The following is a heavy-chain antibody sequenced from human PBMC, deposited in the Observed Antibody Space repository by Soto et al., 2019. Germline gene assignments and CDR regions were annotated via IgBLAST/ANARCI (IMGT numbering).Heavy chain of an antibody. CDR1: GGSISSGGYC. J-gene: IGHJ5*02. Sequence: SETLSLTCSVSGGSISSGGYCWSWIRQHPGKGLEWIGNIYDSGSTYYNPSLKSRVTISVDTSKNQFSLKLSSVTAADTAVYYCARGDSGSYQNWFDPWGQGTLVTVSS. D-gene: IGHD1-26*01. V-gene: IGHV4-31*03. CDR2: IYDSGST. CDR3: ARGDSGSYQNWFDP.